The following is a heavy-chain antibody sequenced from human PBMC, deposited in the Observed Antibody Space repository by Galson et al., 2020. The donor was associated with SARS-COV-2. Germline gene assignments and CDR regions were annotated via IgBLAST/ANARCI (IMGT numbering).Heavy chain of an antibody. CDR2: SKSQTDGGPT. D-gene: IGHD6-13*01. CDR1: GFTFRNDW. CDR3: TTGYRQQRDPDYDSMDV. Sequence: SCDASGFTFRNDWMRWVRQAPGKGLEWVGRSKSQTDGGPTDYAAPVKGRFTISRDDSKNTLYLQMNSLKTEDTAVYYCTTGYRQQRDPDYDSMDVWGQGTTVTVSS. V-gene: IGHV3-15*01. J-gene: IGHJ6*02.